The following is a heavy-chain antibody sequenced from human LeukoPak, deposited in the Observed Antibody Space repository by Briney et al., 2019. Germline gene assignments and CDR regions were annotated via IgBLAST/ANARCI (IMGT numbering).Heavy chain of an antibody. J-gene: IGHJ6*03. Sequence: SETLSLTCTVSGGSISSYYWSWLRQPPGKGLEWIGYIYYSGSTNYNPSLKSRVTISVDTSKNQFSLKLSSVTAADTAVYYCAREGPAYYYYYMDVWGKGTTVTVSS. CDR2: IYYSGST. CDR3: AREGPAYYYYYMDV. V-gene: IGHV4-59*01. CDR1: GGSISSYY.